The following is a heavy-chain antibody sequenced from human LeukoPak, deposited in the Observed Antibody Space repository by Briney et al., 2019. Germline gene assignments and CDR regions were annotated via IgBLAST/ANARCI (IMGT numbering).Heavy chain of an antibody. D-gene: IGHD6-13*01. CDR1: GFTFSSYE. CDR2: IFNNGST. Sequence: PGGSLRLSCAASGFTFSSYEMNWIRQPPGKGLEWIGTIFNNGSTHYNPSLKSRVTISVDTSKNQFSLKLSSVTAADTAVYYCATPSYSSSWGTIDVWGQGTMVTVSS. J-gene: IGHJ3*01. V-gene: IGHV4-59*05. CDR3: ATPSYSSSWGTIDV.